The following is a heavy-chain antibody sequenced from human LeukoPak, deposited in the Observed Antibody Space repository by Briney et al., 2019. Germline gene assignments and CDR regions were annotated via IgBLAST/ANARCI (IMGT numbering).Heavy chain of an antibody. V-gene: IGHV1-8*01. CDR2: MKPNSGHT. CDR1: GYTFTTYD. J-gene: IGHJ4*02. CDR3: AREFRSDSH. Sequence: ASVKVSCKASGYTFTTYDINWVRQATGQGLEWLGYMKPNSGHTGYAQKFQGRVTMTRNTPISTAYMELSSLRSEDTAMYYCAREFRSDSHWGQGTLVTVAS.